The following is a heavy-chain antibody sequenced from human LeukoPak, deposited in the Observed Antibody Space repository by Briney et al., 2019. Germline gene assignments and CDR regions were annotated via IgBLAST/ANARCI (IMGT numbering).Heavy chain of an antibody. CDR2: IIPIFGTA. D-gene: IGHD3-3*01. CDR1: GGTFSSYA. CDR3: ARGSSGYYTGISLDY. Sequence: SVKVSCKASGGTFSSYAISWVRQALGQGLEWMGGIIPIFGTANYAQKFQGRVTITADESTSTAYMELSSLRSEDTAVYYCARGSSGYYTGISLDYWGQGTLVTVSS. V-gene: IGHV1-69*13. J-gene: IGHJ4*02.